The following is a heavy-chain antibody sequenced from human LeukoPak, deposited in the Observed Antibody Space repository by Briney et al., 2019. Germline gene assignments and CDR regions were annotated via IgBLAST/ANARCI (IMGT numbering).Heavy chain of an antibody. CDR1: GYTFTGYY. Sequence: ASVKVACKASGYTFTGYYIHWVRQAPGQGLGWMGWINPNSGGTNNAQKLRGRVTMTRDTSISTAYMELSRLRSDDTAVYYCASGYSDYTHYYYYCMDVWGKGTTVTVSS. CDR3: ASGYSDYTHYYYYCMDV. J-gene: IGHJ6*03. V-gene: IGHV1-2*02. D-gene: IGHD5-12*01. CDR2: INPNSGGT.